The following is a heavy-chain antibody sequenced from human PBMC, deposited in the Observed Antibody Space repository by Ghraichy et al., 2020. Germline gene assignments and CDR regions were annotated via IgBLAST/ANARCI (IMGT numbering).Heavy chain of an antibody. CDR3: AREAVTGGAFDI. V-gene: IGHV1-2*02. J-gene: IGHJ3*02. D-gene: IGHD4-17*01. Sequence: ASVKVSCKASGYTFTGYYMHWVRQAPGQGLEWMGWINPNSGGTNYAQKFQGRVTMTRDTSISTAYMELSRLRSDDTAVYYCAREAVTGGAFDIWGQGTMVTVSS. CDR1: GYTFTGYY. CDR2: INPNSGGT.